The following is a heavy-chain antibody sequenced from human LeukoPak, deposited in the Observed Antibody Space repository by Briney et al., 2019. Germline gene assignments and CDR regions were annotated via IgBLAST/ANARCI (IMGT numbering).Heavy chain of an antibody. CDR2: IRSKANSYAT. CDR1: GFTFSGSA. D-gene: IGHD3-22*01. Sequence: GGSLRLSCAASGFTFSGSAMHWVRQASGKGLEWVGRIRSKANSYATAYAASVKGRFTISRDDSKNTAYLQMNSLKTEDTAVYYCTRPHYYDSSGYYYSDNWGQGTLVTVSS. V-gene: IGHV3-73*01. CDR3: TRPHYYDSSGYYYSDN. J-gene: IGHJ4*02.